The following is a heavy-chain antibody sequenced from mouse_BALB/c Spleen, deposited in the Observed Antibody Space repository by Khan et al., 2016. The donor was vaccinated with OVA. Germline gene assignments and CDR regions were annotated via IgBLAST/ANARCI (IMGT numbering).Heavy chain of an antibody. D-gene: IGHD1-1*01. Sequence: EVELVESGGDLVKPGGSLKLSCSASGFTFSTYAMSWVRQTPEKRLEWVATISSGGDNIFYPDSVKGRFTISRDYANNTLYLQMSSLRSEDTAMYYCARHNYGPFAYWGQGTLVTVSA. CDR1: GFTFSTYA. V-gene: IGHV5-9-3*01. CDR2: ISSGGDNI. J-gene: IGHJ3*01. CDR3: ARHNYGPFAY.